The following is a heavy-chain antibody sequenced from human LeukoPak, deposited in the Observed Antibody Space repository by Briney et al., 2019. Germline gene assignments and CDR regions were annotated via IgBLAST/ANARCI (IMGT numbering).Heavy chain of an antibody. D-gene: IGHD1-14*01. CDR3: ARDLGGNPWYFDY. J-gene: IGHJ4*02. CDR2: IYYSGST. CDR1: GGTIRSYY. Sequence: SETLSLTCTVSGGTIRSYYWSWIRQPPGKGLEWIGNIYYSGSTNFHPSLKSRVTISVDTSKNQLSLDLSSVTTADTGVYYCARDLGGNPWYFDYWGQGILVTVSS. V-gene: IGHV4-59*01.